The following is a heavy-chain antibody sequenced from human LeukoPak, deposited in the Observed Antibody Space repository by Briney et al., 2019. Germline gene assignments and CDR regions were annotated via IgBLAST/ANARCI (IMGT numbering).Heavy chain of an antibody. CDR2: ISAYNGNT. CDR3: ARDKRSYYDFWSGSPNGFDP. V-gene: IGHV1-18*01. J-gene: IGHJ5*02. CDR1: GGTFSSYA. Sequence: GASVKVSCKASGGTFSSYAISWVRQAPGQGLEWMGWISAYNGNTNYAQKLQGRVTMTTDTSTSTAYMELRSLRSDDTAVYYCARDKRSYYDFWSGSPNGFDPWGQGTLVTVSS. D-gene: IGHD3-3*01.